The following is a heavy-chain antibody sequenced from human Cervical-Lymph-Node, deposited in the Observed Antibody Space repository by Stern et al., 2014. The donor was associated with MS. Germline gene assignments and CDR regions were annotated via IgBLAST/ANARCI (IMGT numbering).Heavy chain of an antibody. CDR2: IFPGGSDI. CDR1: GYTFTSYW. CDR3: ARHCGFRPGCIDY. J-gene: IGHJ4*02. V-gene: IGHV5-51*01. D-gene: IGHD2-21*01. Sequence: VQLVESGPEVKRPGESLKISCQASGYTFTSYWIGWVRQMPGKGLEWIAIIFPGGSDIRYSPSFQGQVTISADKSSSTAYLQWSSLKASDTAMYYCARHCGFRPGCIDYWGQGTLVTVSS.